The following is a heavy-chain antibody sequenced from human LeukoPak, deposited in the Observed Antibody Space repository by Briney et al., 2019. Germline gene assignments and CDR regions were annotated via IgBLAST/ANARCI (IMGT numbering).Heavy chain of an antibody. CDR2: ISSSGSTI. Sequence: GGSLRLSCAASGFTFSDYYMSWIRQAPGKGLEWVSYISSSGSTIYYADSVKGRFTISRDNAKNSLYLQMNSLRAEDTAVYYCARIGVADYYYYYYMDVWGKGTTVTISS. CDR1: GFTFSDYY. J-gene: IGHJ6*03. V-gene: IGHV3-11*04. D-gene: IGHD6-19*01. CDR3: ARIGVADYYYYYYMDV.